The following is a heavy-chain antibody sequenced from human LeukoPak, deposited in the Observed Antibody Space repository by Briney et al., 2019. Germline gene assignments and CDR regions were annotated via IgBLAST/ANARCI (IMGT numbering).Heavy chain of an antibody. CDR3: ARGGKQWRGGNYFDS. J-gene: IGHJ4*02. CDR1: GGTFSSYA. D-gene: IGHD6-19*01. V-gene: IGHV1-8*03. CDR2: INPDSDNT. Sequence: ASVKVSCKASGGTFSSYAISWVRQAPGQGLEWMGWINPDSDNTDYAQKFQARVAITRNTSISTAYMELSSLRSEDTAVYYCARGGKQWRGGNYFDSWGQGTLVAVSS.